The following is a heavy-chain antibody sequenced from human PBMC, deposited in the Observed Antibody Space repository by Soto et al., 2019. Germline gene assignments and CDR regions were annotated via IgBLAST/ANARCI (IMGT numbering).Heavy chain of an antibody. J-gene: IGHJ6*03. D-gene: IGHD1-26*01. V-gene: IGHV5-51*01. CDR2: IYPGDSDT. CDR3: ARLESYAFYFYMVI. CDR1: GYRLTSYC. Sequence: ESMKIYCKGTGYRLTSYCEGRARQMHGKGLEWMGIIYPGDSDTRYSPSFQGQATISADKAISTAHLPWRSLKASHTAMTYCARLESYAFYFYMVILGQEAMVAVSS.